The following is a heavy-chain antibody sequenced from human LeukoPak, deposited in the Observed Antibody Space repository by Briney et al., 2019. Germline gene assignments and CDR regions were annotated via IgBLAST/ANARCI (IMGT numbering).Heavy chain of an antibody. CDR3: ARHPDGYFDY. V-gene: IGHV4-31*03. CDR1: GGSISSGGYY. Sequence: PSETLSPTCTVSGGSISSGGYYWSWIRQHPGKGLEWIGYIYYSGSTYYNPSLKSRVTTSVDTSKNQFSLKLSSVTAADTAVYYCARHPDGYFDYWGQGTLVTVSS. J-gene: IGHJ4*02. D-gene: IGHD5-24*01. CDR2: IYYSGST.